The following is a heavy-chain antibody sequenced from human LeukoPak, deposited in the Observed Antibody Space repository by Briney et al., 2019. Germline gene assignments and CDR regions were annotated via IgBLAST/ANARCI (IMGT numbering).Heavy chain of an antibody. CDR3: AELGITMIGGV. Sequence: PGGSLRLSCAASGFTLISYEMNWVRQAPGKGLEWVSYISSSGSTIYYADSVKGRFTISRDNAKNSLYLQMNSLRAEDTAVYYCAELGITMIGGVWGKGTTVTISS. V-gene: IGHV3-48*03. CDR1: GFTLISYE. CDR2: ISSSGSTI. D-gene: IGHD3-10*02. J-gene: IGHJ6*04.